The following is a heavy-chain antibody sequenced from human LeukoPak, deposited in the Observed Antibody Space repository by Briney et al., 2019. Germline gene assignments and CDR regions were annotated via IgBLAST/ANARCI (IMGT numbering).Heavy chain of an antibody. CDR2: LSASGADT. Sequence: GGPLRLSCRTSGFLFANHAMAWAPQPPGKGLEWVSTLSASGADTYYADSVRGQFTITRDHYGHLRYLQLNSLRVDDPGFYYCPKPLLTPGNWGPGTLVTVSS. V-gene: IGHV3-23*01. D-gene: IGHD4-23*01. J-gene: IGHJ4*02. CDR1: GFLFANHA. CDR3: PKPLLTPGN.